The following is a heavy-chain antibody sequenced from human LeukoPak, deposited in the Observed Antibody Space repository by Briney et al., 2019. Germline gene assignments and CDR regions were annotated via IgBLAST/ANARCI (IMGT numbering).Heavy chain of an antibody. CDR3: ARSVAVAEAFTRYGMDV. V-gene: IGHV3-33*01. D-gene: IGHD6-19*01. CDR2: VWDDGRKK. CDR1: GFTFSSYG. Sequence: PGGSLRLSCAPSGFTFSSYGMQRVRQAPGKGREGVAVVWDDGRKKEYADSVKGRFSISRDNSKNTIYLQMNSLRADDTAVYYCARSVAVAEAFTRYGMDVWGQGTTVTVSS. J-gene: IGHJ6*02.